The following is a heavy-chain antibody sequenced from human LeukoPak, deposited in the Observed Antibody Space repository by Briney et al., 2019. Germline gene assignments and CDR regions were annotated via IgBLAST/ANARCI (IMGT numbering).Heavy chain of an antibody. J-gene: IGHJ4*02. D-gene: IGHD1-26*01. Sequence: ASVKVSCKASGYTFTSYDINWVRQATGQGLEWVGWMNPNSGNTGCAQKFQGRVTMTRNTSISTAYMELSSLRSEDTAVYYCARGSRGVIVGAGDYWGQGTLVTVSS. CDR3: ARGSRGVIVGAGDY. CDR2: MNPNSGNT. CDR1: GYTFTSYD. V-gene: IGHV1-8*01.